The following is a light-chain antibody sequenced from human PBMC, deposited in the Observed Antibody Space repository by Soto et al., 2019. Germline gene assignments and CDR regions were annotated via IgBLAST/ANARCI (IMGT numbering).Light chain of an antibody. CDR2: EVT. CDR1: SNDVGGYNY. V-gene: IGLV2-8*01. CDR3: SSYAGSYRV. J-gene: IGLJ1*01. Sequence: QSALTQPPSASGSPGQSVTISCTGTSNDVGGYNYVSWYQQHPGKAPKLMIYEVTKRPSGVPDRFSGSKSGNTASLTVSGLQAEDEADYYCSSYAGSYRVFGTGTKVTV.